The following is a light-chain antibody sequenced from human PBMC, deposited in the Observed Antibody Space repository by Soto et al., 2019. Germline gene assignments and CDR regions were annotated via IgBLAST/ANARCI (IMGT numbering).Light chain of an antibody. V-gene: IGKV4-1*01. CDR3: QQYYTTLLYT. CDR2: WAS. J-gene: IGKJ2*01. CDR1: QSVLYSSNNKNY. Sequence: DIVMTQSPDSLAVSLGERATINCKSSQSVLYSSNNKNYLAWYQQKPGQPPKLLIYWASTRESGVPDRFSGSGSGTDFTLTICSLQAEDVAVYYCQQYYTTLLYTFGQGTKLEI.